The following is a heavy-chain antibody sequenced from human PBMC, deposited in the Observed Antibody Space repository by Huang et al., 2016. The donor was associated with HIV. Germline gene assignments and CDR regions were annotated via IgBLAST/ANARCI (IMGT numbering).Heavy chain of an antibody. D-gene: IGHD3-10*01. CDR2: IYWDDDK. J-gene: IGHJ4*02. V-gene: IGHV2-5*02. Sequence: QITLKESGPTLVKPTQTLTLTCSFAGFSLSTNEVVVGWIRQPPGKDLEWLALIYWDDDKQYRPSRKSRLTITKDPSKDPVVLTMTNTDPVDTATYYGAYISTYGRLHFDSWGQGTLVSVSS. CDR1: GFSLSTNEVV. CDR3: AYISTYGRLHFDS.